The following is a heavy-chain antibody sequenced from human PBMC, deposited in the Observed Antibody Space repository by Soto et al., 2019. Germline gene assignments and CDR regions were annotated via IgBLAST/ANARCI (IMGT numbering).Heavy chain of an antibody. D-gene: IGHD2-15*01. V-gene: IGHV1-69*01. CDR2: IIPIFGTA. CDR3: AGYCSGGSCYSDAFDI. J-gene: IGHJ3*02. CDR1: GGTFSSYA. Sequence: QVQLVQSGAEVKKPGSSVKVSCKASGGTFSSYAISWVRQAPGQGLEWMGGIIPIFGTANYAQKFQGRVTITADEYTSTADMELSSLRSEDTAVYYCAGYCSGGSCYSDAFDIWGQGTMVTVSS.